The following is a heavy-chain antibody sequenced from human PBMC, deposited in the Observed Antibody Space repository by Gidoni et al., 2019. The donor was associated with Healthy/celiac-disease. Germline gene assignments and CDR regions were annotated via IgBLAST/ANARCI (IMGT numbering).Heavy chain of an antibody. D-gene: IGHD6-19*01. Sequence: EVQLVESGGGLVQPGRSLRLSCAASGFTFDDYAMHWVRQAPGKGLEWVSGISWNSGSIGYADSVKGRFTISRDNAKNSLYLQMNSLRAEDTALYYCAKGSSGWYGGYYFDYWGQGTLVTVSS. CDR1: GFTFDDYA. J-gene: IGHJ4*02. CDR3: AKGSSGWYGGYYFDY. CDR2: ISWNSGSI. V-gene: IGHV3-9*01.